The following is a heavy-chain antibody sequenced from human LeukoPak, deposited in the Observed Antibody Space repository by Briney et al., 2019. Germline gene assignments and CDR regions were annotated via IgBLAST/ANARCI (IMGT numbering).Heavy chain of an antibody. Sequence: NPSETLSLTCAVYGGSFSGYYWSWIRQPPGKGLEWLGEINHSGSTNYNPSLKSRVTISVDTSKNQFSLKLISVTAADTAMYYCARVELLPYWYFDLWGRGTLVTVSS. CDR1: GGSFSGYY. D-gene: IGHD1-26*01. CDR3: ARVELLPYWYFDL. CDR2: INHSGST. V-gene: IGHV4-34*01. J-gene: IGHJ2*01.